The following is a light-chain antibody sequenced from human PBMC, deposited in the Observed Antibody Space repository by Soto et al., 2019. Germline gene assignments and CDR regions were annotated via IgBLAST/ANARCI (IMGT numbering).Light chain of an antibody. V-gene: IGKV3-15*01. CDR2: GAS. J-gene: IGKJ1*01. Sequence: EMGMTQSPAALSVSPGERATLSCRASQSVSSNLAWYQQKPGQAPRLLIYGASTRASGIPARFSGSGSGTEFTLTITSLQSEDFAVYYCQQDKKWPWTFGQGTKVDNK. CDR3: QQDKKWPWT. CDR1: QSVSSN.